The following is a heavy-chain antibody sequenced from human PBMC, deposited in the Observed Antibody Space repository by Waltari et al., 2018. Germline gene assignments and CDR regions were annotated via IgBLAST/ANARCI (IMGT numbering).Heavy chain of an antibody. CDR1: GFTFRTYW. D-gene: IGHD4-17*01. Sequence: EVQLVESGGGLVQPGGSLRLSCAASGFTFRTYWMHWVRQAPGKGLVWVSGINRDGSTTSYADSVKGRLTISRDNAKNTVYLQMNSLRAEDTAVYYCARVMTTVTNDAFDIWGQGTMVTVSS. CDR3: ARVMTTVTNDAFDI. V-gene: IGHV3-74*01. CDR2: INRDGSTT. J-gene: IGHJ3*02.